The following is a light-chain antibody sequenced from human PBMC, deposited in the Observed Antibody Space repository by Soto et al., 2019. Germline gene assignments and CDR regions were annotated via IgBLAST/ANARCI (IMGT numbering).Light chain of an antibody. CDR2: TNN. CDR3: AAWDDSLNGVV. V-gene: IGLV1-44*01. CDR1: SSNIGSNT. Sequence: QAVVTQPPSASGTPGQRVTISCSGSSSNIGSNTVNWYQQLPGTAPKLLICTNNQRPSGVPDRFSGSKSGTSASLAISGLHSEDEADYYCAAWDDSLNGVVFGGGTKLTVL. J-gene: IGLJ2*01.